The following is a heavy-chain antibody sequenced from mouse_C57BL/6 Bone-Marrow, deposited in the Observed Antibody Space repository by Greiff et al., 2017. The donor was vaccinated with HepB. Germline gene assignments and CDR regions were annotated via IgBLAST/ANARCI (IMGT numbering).Heavy chain of an antibody. CDR1: GFTFSSYA. J-gene: IGHJ3*01. Sequence: DVKLVESGGGLVKPGGSLKLSCAASGFTFSSYAMSWVRQTPEKRLEWVATISDGGSYTYYPDNVKGRFTISRDNAKNNLYLQMSQLKSEDTAMYYGARDGYYPAWFAYWGQGTLVTVSA. V-gene: IGHV5-4*01. D-gene: IGHD2-3*01. CDR2: ISDGGSYT. CDR3: ARDGYYPAWFAY.